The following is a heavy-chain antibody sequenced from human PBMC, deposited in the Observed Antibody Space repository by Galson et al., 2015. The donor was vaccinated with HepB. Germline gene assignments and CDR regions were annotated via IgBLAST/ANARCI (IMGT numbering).Heavy chain of an antibody. J-gene: IGHJ2*01. D-gene: IGHD5-12*01. Sequence: SLRLSCAASGLPFSSNWMTWVRQAPGKGLEWVSSVSDSGTTTFYADSVKGRFTISRDNSKKTLYLQMNSLRVEDTAVYYCAKDPTTTTSAWYFDLWGRGTLVTVSS. CDR3: AKDPTTTTSAWYFDL. CDR1: GLPFSSNW. CDR2: VSDSGTTT. V-gene: IGHV3-23*01.